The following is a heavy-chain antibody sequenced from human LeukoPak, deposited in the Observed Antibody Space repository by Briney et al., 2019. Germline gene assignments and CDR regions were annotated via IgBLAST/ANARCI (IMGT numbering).Heavy chain of an antibody. D-gene: IGHD3-16*01. V-gene: IGHV3-23*01. CDR1: GFTFSSYA. CDR3: ANPPPPPSFLCLGDDGRFIDY. CDR2: ISGSGGST. Sequence: PGGSLRLSCAASGFTFSSYAMSWVRQAPGKGLEWVSAISGSGGSTYCADSVKGRFTISRDNSKNTLYLQMNSLRAEDTAVYYCANPPPPPSFLCLGDDGRFIDYWGQGPLVTVSS. J-gene: IGHJ4*02.